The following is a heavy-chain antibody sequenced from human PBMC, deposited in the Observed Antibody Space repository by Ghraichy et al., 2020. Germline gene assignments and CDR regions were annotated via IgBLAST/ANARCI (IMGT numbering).Heavy chain of an antibody. CDR3: VFSYYDVLTGHYITPEVGSFDI. D-gene: IGHD3-9*01. CDR2: INPKNGGT. J-gene: IGHJ3*02. CDR1: GYTFTAYY. V-gene: IGHV1-2*02. Sequence: ASVKVSCKASGYTFTAYYLHWVRQAPGQGLEWMGWINPKNGGTNYAQNFQGRVTMTRETSISTAYMELRRLRSDDTAVYYCVFSYYDVLTGHYITPEVGSFDIWGQGTMVTVS.